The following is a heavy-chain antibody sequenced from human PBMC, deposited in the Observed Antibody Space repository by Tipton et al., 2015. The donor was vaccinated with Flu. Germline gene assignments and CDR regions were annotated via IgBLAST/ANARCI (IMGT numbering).Heavy chain of an antibody. CDR3: AARSGTNPYYFDY. J-gene: IGHJ4*02. CDR2: ISTYNGKT. D-gene: IGHD1-26*01. Sequence: QLVQSGAEVKKPGASVKVSCKVSGYTFTSYGMSWVRQAPGQGLEWMGWISTYNGKTNYAQKFQGRVTMTRDTSTSTAYMELRSLRFDDTAVYYCAARSGTNPYYFDYWGQGTLATVSS. V-gene: IGHV1-18*01. CDR1: GYTFTSYG.